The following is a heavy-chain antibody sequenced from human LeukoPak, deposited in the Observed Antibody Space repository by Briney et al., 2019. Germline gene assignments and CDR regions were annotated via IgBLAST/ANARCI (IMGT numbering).Heavy chain of an antibody. CDR1: GGSISSYY. V-gene: IGHV4-59*01. CDR3: ANSRRPSGMDV. J-gene: IGHJ6*02. Sequence: SETLSLTCTVSGGSISSYYWSWIRQPPGKGLEWIGYIYYSGSTNYNPSLKSRVTISVDTSKNQFSLKLSSVTAADTAVYYCANSRRPSGMDVWGQGTTVTVSS. D-gene: IGHD4-23*01. CDR2: IYYSGST.